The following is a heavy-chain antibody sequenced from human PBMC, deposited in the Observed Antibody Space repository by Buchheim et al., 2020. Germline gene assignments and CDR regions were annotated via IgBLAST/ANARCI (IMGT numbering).Heavy chain of an antibody. V-gene: IGHV3-21*01. CDR3: ARGPWEDIVTAGFLFDP. Sequence: EVQLVESGGGLVKPGGSLRLSCVASGFTFSTYTMSWVRQAPGKGLEWVSSISGTGRYIYYADSLKGRFTISRDNAKSSLYLQMNSLRAEDTAVYYCARGPWEDIVTAGFLFDPWGQGTL. J-gene: IGHJ5*02. D-gene: IGHD5-12*01. CDR2: ISGTGRYI. CDR1: GFTFSTYT.